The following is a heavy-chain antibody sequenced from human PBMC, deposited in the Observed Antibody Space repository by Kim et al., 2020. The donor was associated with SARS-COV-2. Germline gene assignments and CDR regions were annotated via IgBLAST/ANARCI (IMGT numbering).Heavy chain of an antibody. V-gene: IGHV3-23*01. CDR2: ISGTGGST. Sequence: GGSLRLSCAASVFTFSNYGISWVRQAPGKGLEWVSTISGTGGSTYYAGSVKGRFTISRDNSKNTVHLQMNSLRAEDTALYYCAKELYSSTFYGMDVWGQG. D-gene: IGHD6-19*01. CDR3: AKELYSSTFYGMDV. J-gene: IGHJ6*02. CDR1: VFTFSNYG.